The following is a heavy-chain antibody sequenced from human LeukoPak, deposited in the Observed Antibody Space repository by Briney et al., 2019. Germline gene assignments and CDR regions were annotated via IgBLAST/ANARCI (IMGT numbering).Heavy chain of an antibody. CDR3: ARENSGYDAFDV. D-gene: IGHD5-12*01. V-gene: IGHV4-59*01. J-gene: IGHJ3*01. CDR2: IYYSGST. Sequence: SETLSLTCTVSGGSISTYYWHWIRQPLGKGLEWIVFIYYSGSTSYNPSLKSRVTISVDTSKNQFSLNLKSVTAADTAVYFCARENSGYDAFDVWGRGAVVSVSS. CDR1: GGSISTYY.